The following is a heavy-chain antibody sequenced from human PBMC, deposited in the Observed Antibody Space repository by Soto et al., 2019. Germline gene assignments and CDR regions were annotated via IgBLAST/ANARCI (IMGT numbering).Heavy chain of an antibody. CDR1: GYTFTSYG. CDR3: ARDSYWNDGGADAFDI. CDR2: ISAYNGNT. V-gene: IGHV1-18*04. J-gene: IGHJ3*02. D-gene: IGHD1-1*01. Sequence: QVQLVQSGAEVKKPGPSVKVSCKASGYTFTSYGISWVRQAPGQGLERMGWISAYNGNTNYAQTLQGRVTMTTDTSTSTAYMELRSLRSDDTAVYYCARDSYWNDGGADAFDIWGQGTMVTVSS.